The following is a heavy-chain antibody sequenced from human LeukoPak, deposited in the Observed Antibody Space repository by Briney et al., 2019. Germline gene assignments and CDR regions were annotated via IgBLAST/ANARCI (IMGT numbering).Heavy chain of an antibody. J-gene: IGHJ4*02. Sequence: GGSLRLSCAASGFTFSSSAMSWVRQAPGKGLEWVSGISGSGGSKYYADSMKGRFTISRDNSKNTLYLQMNSLRAEDTAVYYCAKDRGSGYYFTVYYFDYWGQGTLVTVSS. CDR2: ISGSGGSK. D-gene: IGHD3-16*01. CDR1: GFTFSSSA. CDR3: AKDRGSGYYFTVYYFDY. V-gene: IGHV3-23*01.